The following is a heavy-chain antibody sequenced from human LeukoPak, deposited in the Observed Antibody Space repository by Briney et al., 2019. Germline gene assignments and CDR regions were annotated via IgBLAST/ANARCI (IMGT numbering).Heavy chain of an antibody. CDR3: TRLMITFGGVIVPYFDY. CDR1: GFTVSSNY. V-gene: IGHV3-53*01. J-gene: IGHJ4*02. CDR2: IYSGGST. Sequence: GGSLRLSCAASGFTVSSNYMSWVRQAPGKGLEWVSVIYSGGSTYYADSVKGRFAISRDNSKNTLYLQMNSLRAEDTAVYYCTRLMITFGGVIVPYFDYWGQGTLVTVSS. D-gene: IGHD3-16*02.